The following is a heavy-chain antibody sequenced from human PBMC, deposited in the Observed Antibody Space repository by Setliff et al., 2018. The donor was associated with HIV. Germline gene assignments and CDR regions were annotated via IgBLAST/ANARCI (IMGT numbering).Heavy chain of an antibody. V-gene: IGHV1-3*04. D-gene: IGHD1-26*01. Sequence: ASVKVSCKTSGYTFTNYAMHWVRQAPGQSLEWMGWINTATGDTKYSERFRDRITIFRDISANTAYVDLGSLRSEDTAVYYCARQRNSGTFYYSYYYMDVWGKGTTVTVSS. CDR1: GYTFTNYA. CDR3: ARQRNSGTFYYSYYYMDV. J-gene: IGHJ6*03. CDR2: INTATGDT.